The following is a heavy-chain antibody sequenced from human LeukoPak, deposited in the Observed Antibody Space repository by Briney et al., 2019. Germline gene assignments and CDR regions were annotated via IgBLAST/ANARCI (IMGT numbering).Heavy chain of an antibody. CDR1: GGSFSGYY. D-gene: IGHD6-6*01. J-gene: IGHJ4*02. CDR2: INHSGST. V-gene: IGHV4-34*01. CDR3: ARARIAARNARDFDY. Sequence: ETLSLTCAVYGGSFSGYYWSWIRQPPGKGLEWIGEINHSGSTNYNPSLKSRVTISVDTSKNQFSLKLSSVTAADTAVYYCARARIAARNARDFDYWGQGTLITVSS.